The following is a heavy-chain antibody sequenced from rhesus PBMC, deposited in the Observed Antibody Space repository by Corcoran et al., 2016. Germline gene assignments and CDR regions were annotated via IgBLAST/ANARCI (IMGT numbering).Heavy chain of an antibody. V-gene: IGHV3-103*01. J-gene: IGHJ4*01. CDR1: GFTFSSYA. CDR3: ASIAATGNP. Sequence: EVQLVETGGGLVQPGGSLRLSWAASGFTFSSYAMQWVRQAPGKGLEWISAINRGGGSTYYADAVQGRFTISRDNSKNTLSLQMNSLRAEDTAVYYCASIAATGNPWGQGVLVTVSS. D-gene: IGHD6-31*01. CDR2: INRGGGST.